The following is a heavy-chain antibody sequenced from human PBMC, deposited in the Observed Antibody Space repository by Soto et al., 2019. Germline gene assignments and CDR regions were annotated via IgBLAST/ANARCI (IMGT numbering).Heavy chain of an antibody. J-gene: IGHJ4*02. D-gene: IGHD3-3*01. Sequence: ASVKVSCKALGYIFTSYDINWVRQATGQGLEWMGWMNPNTGNTGYAQKFQGRVTMTRDTSISTAYMELSSLRSEDTAIYYCARPITIFGVVHMYFDYWGQGIEVTVSS. V-gene: IGHV1-8*01. CDR3: ARPITIFGVVHMYFDY. CDR1: GYIFTSYD. CDR2: MNPNTGNT.